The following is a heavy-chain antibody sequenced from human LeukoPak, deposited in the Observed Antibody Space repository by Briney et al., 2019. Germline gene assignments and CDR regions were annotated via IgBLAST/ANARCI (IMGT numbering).Heavy chain of an antibody. J-gene: IGHJ6*02. Sequence: QPGGSLRLSCAASGFTLSGSAMHWVRQASGKGLEWVGRIRSQANNYATAYDASVKGRFTISRDDSKNTAYLQMNSLKTEDTAVYYCSSGVDGMDVWGQGTTVTVPS. CDR2: IRSQANNYAT. CDR1: GFTLSGSA. CDR3: SSGVDGMDV. V-gene: IGHV3-73*01. D-gene: IGHD3-10*01.